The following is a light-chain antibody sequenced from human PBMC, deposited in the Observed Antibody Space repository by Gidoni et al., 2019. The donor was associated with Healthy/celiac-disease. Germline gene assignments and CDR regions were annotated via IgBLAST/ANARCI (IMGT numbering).Light chain of an antibody. V-gene: IGKV3D-20*01. CDR3: QQYGSSPRAIT. J-gene: IGKJ5*01. CDR2: DAS. CDR1: QSVSSRY. Sequence: EIVLTQSPATLSLSPGERATLSCGASQSVSSRYLAWYQQKPGLAPRLLIYDASSRATGIPDKFSGSGSGTDFTLTISRLEPEDFAVYYCQQYGSSPRAITFGQGTRLEIK.